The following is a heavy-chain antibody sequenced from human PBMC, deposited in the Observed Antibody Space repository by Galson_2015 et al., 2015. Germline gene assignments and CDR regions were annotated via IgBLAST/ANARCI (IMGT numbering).Heavy chain of an antibody. J-gene: IGHJ4*02. CDR3: AKEKSGSGWPDY. Sequence: SLRLSCAASGFTFSSYAMHWVRQAPGKGLEWVAVISYDGSNKYYADSVKGRFTISRDNSKNTLYLQMNSLRAEDTAVYYCAKEKSGSGWPDYWGRGTLVTVSS. CDR2: ISYDGSNK. D-gene: IGHD6-19*01. CDR1: GFTFSSYA. V-gene: IGHV3-30*01.